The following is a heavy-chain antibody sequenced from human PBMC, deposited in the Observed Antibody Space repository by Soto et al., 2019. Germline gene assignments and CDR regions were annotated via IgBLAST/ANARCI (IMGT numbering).Heavy chain of an antibody. CDR3: ARGRSSTSWKDAFDI. Sequence: GGSLRLSCAASGFTFSSYSMNWVRQAPGKGLEWVSYISSSSSTIYYADSVKGRFTISRDNAKNSLYLQMNSLRAEYTAVYYCARGRSSTSWKDAFDIWGQGTMVTVPS. J-gene: IGHJ3*02. D-gene: IGHD2-2*01. CDR2: ISSSSSTI. CDR1: GFTFSSYS. V-gene: IGHV3-48*01.